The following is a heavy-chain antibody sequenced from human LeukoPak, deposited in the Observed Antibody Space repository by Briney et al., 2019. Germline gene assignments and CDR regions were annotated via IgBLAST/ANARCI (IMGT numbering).Heavy chain of an antibody. V-gene: IGHV3-33*08. CDR3: AREYYYDSSGYPAAFDY. D-gene: IGHD3-22*01. Sequence: GGSLRLSCAASGFTFSSYGMHWVRQAPGKGLEWVAVIWYDGSNKYYADSVKGRFTISRDNSKNTLYLQMNSLRAEDTAVYYCAREYYYDSSGYPAAFDYWGQGTLVTVSS. CDR2: IWYDGSNK. J-gene: IGHJ4*02. CDR1: GFTFSSYG.